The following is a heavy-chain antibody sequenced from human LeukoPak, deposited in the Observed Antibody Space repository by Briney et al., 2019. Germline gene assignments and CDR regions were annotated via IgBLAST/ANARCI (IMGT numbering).Heavy chain of an antibody. D-gene: IGHD5-24*01. CDR1: GGSFSGYY. V-gene: IGHV4-34*01. Sequence: TSETLSLTCAVYGGSFSGYYWSWIRQPPGKRLEWIGEINHSGSTNYNPSLKSRVTISVDTSKNQFSLKLSSVTAADTAVYYCAGRGIPVPLLDYWGQGTLVTVSS. CDR2: INHSGST. CDR3: AGRGIPVPLLDY. J-gene: IGHJ4*02.